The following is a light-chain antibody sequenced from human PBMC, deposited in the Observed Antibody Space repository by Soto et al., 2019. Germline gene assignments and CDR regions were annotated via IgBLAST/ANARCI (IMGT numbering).Light chain of an antibody. V-gene: IGKV3-20*01. CDR3: QQYGSSGT. J-gene: IGKJ1*01. CDR1: QSVSNNY. CDR2: CAS. Sequence: SVLTQSPGSLSLSPGERATLSCRASQSVSNNYLAWYQQKPGQAPRLLIYCASNRATGIPDRFSGSGSGTDFTLTISRLEPEDFAVYYCQQYGSSGTFGQGTKVDIK.